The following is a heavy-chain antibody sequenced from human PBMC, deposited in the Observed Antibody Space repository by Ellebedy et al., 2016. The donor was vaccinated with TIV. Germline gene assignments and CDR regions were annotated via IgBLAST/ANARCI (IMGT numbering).Heavy chain of an antibody. Sequence: ASVKVSCKASGGTFSSYAISWVRQAPGQGLEWMGGIIPIFGTANYAQKFQGRVTMTRDTSTGTVYMELSSLRSEDTAVYYCVVGDGMDVWGQGTTVTVSS. CDR2: IIPIFGTA. V-gene: IGHV1-69*05. D-gene: IGHD1-26*01. CDR3: VVGDGMDV. J-gene: IGHJ6*02. CDR1: GGTFSSYA.